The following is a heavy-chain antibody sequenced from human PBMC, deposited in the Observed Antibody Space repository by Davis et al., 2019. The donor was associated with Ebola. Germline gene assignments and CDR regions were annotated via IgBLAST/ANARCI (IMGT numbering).Heavy chain of an antibody. CDR1: GYTFTSYG. CDR2: ISGYNGDR. J-gene: IGHJ4*02. D-gene: IGHD3-3*01. Sequence: AASVKVSCKASGYTFTSYGISWVRQAPGQGLEWMGWISGYNGDRNYSQNLQGRVTMTTDTSTSTAYMELRSLRSDDTAVYYCARQRISIFGVAPTFDFWGQGALVTVSS. CDR3: ARQRISIFGVAPTFDF. V-gene: IGHV1-18*04.